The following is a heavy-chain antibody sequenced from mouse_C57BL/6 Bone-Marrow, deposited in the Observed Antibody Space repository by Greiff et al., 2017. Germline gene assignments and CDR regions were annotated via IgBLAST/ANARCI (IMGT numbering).Heavy chain of an antibody. J-gene: IGHJ4*01. CDR2: IHPNSGST. V-gene: IGHV1-64*01. Sequence: VKLQQPGAELVKPGASVKLSCKASGYTFTSYWMHWVKQRPGQGLAWIGMIHPNSGSTNYNEKFKSKATLTVDKSSSTAYMQLSSLPSEDSAVYYCSGRLLLRRGYAMDYWGQGTSVTVSS. D-gene: IGHD1-1*01. CDR1: GYTFTSYW. CDR3: SGRLLLRRGYAMDY.